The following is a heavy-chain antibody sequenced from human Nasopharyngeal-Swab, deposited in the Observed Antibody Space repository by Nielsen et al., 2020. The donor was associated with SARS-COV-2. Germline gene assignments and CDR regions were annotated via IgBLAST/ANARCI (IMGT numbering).Heavy chain of an antibody. Sequence: GESLKISCAASGFTFSNYAMSWVRQAPGKGPEWVSTINNRGDDTHYVDSVRGRFTVSRDNSKNTLYLQMNSLRGEDTAIYYCVKDLAYDEVSWGQGTLVTVSS. J-gene: IGHJ5*02. CDR2: INNRGDDT. D-gene: IGHD5-12*01. CDR3: VKDLAYDEVS. CDR1: GFTFSNYA. V-gene: IGHV3-23*01.